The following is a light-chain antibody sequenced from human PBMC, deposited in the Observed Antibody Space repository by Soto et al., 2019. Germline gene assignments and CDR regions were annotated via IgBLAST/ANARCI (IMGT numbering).Light chain of an antibody. Sequence: EIVMTQSPATLSVTPGERATLSCRASQSVSSNLAWYQQKPGQAPRLLIYGASTRATGIPARFSGSGSGTEFTLTISSLQSEDFAVYYCQQRSSWPQITFGQGTRLEIK. CDR3: QQRSSWPQIT. CDR1: QSVSSN. CDR2: GAS. J-gene: IGKJ5*01. V-gene: IGKV3-15*01.